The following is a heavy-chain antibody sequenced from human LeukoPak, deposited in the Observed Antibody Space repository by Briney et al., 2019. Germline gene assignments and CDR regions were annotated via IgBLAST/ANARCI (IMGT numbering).Heavy chain of an antibody. CDR1: GFTLDDYG. CDR2: INWNGVST. V-gene: IGHV3-20*04. D-gene: IGHD6-13*01. Sequence: PGGSLSHSCPASGFTLDDYGMSWVRHAPEKGLEWVSCINWNGVSTRYADSVKGRFTISRDNAKNSLYLQMNSLRAEDTALYYCARNIAAGTTTIYGYWGQGTLVTVSS. CDR3: ARNIAAGTTTIYGY. J-gene: IGHJ4*02.